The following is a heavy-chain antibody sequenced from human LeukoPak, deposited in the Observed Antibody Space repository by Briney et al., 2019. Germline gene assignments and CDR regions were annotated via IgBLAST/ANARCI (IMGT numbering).Heavy chain of an antibody. V-gene: IGHV1-2*02. Sequence: ASVRVSCKPSGYTFTGCYLHWVRQAPGHALEWMGWISPNTGATMYAQKFQDRVTMSRDTSIDTAYLDLRSLRSDDTAVYYCARDRVGSGWPRPYYFEFWGQGTLVTVSS. CDR3: ARDRVGSGWPRPYYFEF. D-gene: IGHD6-19*01. J-gene: IGHJ4*02. CDR1: GYTFTGCY. CDR2: ISPNTGAT.